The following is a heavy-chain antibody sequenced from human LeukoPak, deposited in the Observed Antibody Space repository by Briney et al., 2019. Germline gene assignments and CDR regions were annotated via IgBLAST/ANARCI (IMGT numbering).Heavy chain of an antibody. J-gene: IGHJ5*02. CDR2: INPSGGST. CDR1: GYTFTSYY. D-gene: IGHD3-3*01. V-gene: IGHV1-46*01. Sequence: ASVSVSCKASGYTFTSYYMHWVRQAPGQGLEWMGVINPSGGSTSYAQKFQGRVTMTRDTSTSTVYMELSSLRSEDTAVYYCARDRVLRFLEWPLNWFDPWGQGTLVTVSS. CDR3: ARDRVLRFLEWPLNWFDP.